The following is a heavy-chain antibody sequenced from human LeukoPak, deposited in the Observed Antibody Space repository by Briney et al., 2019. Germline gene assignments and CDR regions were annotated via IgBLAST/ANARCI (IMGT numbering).Heavy chain of an antibody. Sequence: SETLSLTCTVSGGSVSGDPYYWSWIRQPPGKGPEWIGHISYSGSINSNPSLKSRVTASIDTSKNQFSLKLSSVTAADTAVYYCARYCTGANCYSNRGAFGIWGRGAMVTVSS. J-gene: IGHJ3*02. CDR2: ISYSGSI. CDR3: ARYCTGANCYSNRGAFGI. CDR1: GGSVSGDPYY. D-gene: IGHD2-15*01. V-gene: IGHV4-61*01.